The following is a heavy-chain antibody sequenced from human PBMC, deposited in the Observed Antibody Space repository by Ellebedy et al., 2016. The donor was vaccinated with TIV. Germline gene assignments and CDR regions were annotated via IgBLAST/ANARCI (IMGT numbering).Heavy chain of an antibody. V-gene: IGHV4-38-2*02. J-gene: IGHJ5*02. CDR3: ARGRDLSFDA. D-gene: IGHD5/OR15-5a*01. CDR2: GYQSGIT. CDR1: SHSISHVNDWLYN. Sequence: SETLSLXXTVSSHSISHVNDWLYNWDWIRQSPGKGLEWIGSGYQSGITYYNPSLKSRVTISVDTSKNQFSLMLNSVTAADTAVYYCARGRDLSFDAWGQGTLVTVSS.